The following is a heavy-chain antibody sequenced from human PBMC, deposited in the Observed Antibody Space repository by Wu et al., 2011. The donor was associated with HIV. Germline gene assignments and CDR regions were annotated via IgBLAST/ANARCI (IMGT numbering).Heavy chain of an antibody. D-gene: IGHD4/OR15-4a*01. J-gene: IGHJ5*02. V-gene: IGHV1-8*03. CDR1: GATFSSYA. CDR3: TRGNDDYWDNWFDP. Sequence: QVQLVQSGAEVKKPGSSVKVSCKASGATFSSYAISWVRQAPGQGLEWMGWMNPNSGDTGYAQKFQGRVTITRNTSISTAYMELSSLRSGDTAVYYCTRGNDDYWDNWFDPWDQGTLVTVSS. CDR2: MNPNSGDT.